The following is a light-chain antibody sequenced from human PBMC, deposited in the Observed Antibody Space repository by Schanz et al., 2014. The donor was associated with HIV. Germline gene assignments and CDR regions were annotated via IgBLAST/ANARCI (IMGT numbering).Light chain of an antibody. J-gene: IGLJ1*01. CDR3: QSYDSSLSGYV. V-gene: IGLV1-40*01. CDR1: SSNIGAGYD. CDR2: GNN. Sequence: SVLTQPPSVSGAPGQGVTISCTGSSSNIGAGYDVHWYQQLPGTAPKLLIYGNNNRPSGVPDRFSGSKSGNTASLTVTGLQAEDEADYFCQSYDSSLSGYVFGPGTKLTVL.